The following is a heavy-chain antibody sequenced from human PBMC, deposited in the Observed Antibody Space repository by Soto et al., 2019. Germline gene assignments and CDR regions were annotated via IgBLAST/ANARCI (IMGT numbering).Heavy chain of an antibody. J-gene: IGHJ6*01. CDR3: AKDRGGGYSHYSGMDV. CDR1: GFTYDDYG. D-gene: IGHD3-22*01. CDR2: ISWNSGNI. Sequence: EIQLVESGGGLVQPGRSLRLSCAASGFTYDDYGIHWVRQAPGKGLEWVSGISWNSGNIDYADSVKGQFTISRDNAKNSLYLQMNSLRAEDTALYYCAKDRGGGYSHYSGMDVWGQGTTVTVSA. V-gene: IGHV3-9*01.